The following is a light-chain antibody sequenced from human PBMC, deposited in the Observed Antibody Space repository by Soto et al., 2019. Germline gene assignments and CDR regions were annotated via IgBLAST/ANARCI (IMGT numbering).Light chain of an antibody. CDR2: EVS. Sequence: QSALTQPASVSGSPGQSITISCTGTSSDVGGYNYVSWYQHHPGKAPKLIIYEVSHRPSGASNHFSGYKSGNTASLTISGLQAEDEADYYRSSYTSTITPCVFGTGTKVTVL. V-gene: IGLV2-14*01. CDR1: SSDVGGYNY. CDR3: SSYTSTITPCV. J-gene: IGLJ1*01.